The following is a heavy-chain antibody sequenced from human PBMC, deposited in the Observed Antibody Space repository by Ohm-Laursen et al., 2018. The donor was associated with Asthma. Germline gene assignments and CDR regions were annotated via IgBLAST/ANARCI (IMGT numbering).Heavy chain of an antibody. Sequence: SLRLSCSASGFTFSSYAMSWVRQAPGKGLEWVSAISGSGGSTYYADSVKGRFTISRDNSKNTLYLQMNSLRAEDTAVYYCAKSSSWYSIHWFDPWGQGTLVTVSS. CDR1: GFTFSSYA. CDR2: ISGSGGST. J-gene: IGHJ5*02. D-gene: IGHD6-13*01. CDR3: AKSSSWYSIHWFDP. V-gene: IGHV3-23*01.